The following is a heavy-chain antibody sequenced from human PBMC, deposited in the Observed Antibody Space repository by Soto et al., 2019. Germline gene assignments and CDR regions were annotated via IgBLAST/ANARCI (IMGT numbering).Heavy chain of an antibody. V-gene: IGHV5-10-1*01. J-gene: IGHJ4*02. CDR1: GYSFAGYW. D-gene: IGHD3-22*01. Sequence: GESLKISCKGSGYSFAGYWITWVRRKPGKGLEWMGRIDPSDSQTYYSPSFRGHVTISVTKSITTVFLQWSSLRASDTAMYYCARQIYDSDTGPNFQYYFDSWGQGTPVTVSS. CDR3: ARQIYDSDTGPNFQYYFDS. CDR2: IDPSDSQT.